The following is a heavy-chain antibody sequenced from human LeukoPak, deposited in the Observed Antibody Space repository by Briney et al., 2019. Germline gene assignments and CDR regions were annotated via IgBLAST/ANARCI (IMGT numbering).Heavy chain of an antibody. V-gene: IGHV3-23*01. J-gene: IGHJ4*02. CDR1: GFTFSSYA. D-gene: IGHD2-2*01. CDR2: ISGSGGST. CDR3: AKSRVPAAYYFDY. Sequence: GGSLRLSCAASGFTFSSYAMSWVRQAPGKGLEWVSAISGSGGSTYYADSVKGRLTISRDNSKNTLYLQMNSLRAEDTAVYHCAKSRVPAAYYFDYWGQGTLVTVSS.